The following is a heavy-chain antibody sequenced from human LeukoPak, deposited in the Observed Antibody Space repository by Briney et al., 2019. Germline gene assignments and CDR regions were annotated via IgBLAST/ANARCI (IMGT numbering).Heavy chain of an antibody. CDR2: IYNTGSA. D-gene: IGHD2-2*01. V-gene: IGHV4-31*11. J-gene: IGHJ6*02. Sequence: PSETLSLTCAVSGGSISSGTHYWNWIRQHPGQGLEWIGHIYNTGSAYYNPSLMSRVSISIGTSENQFSLKLSSVTAADTAVYYCASTHCASPSCYSYYYSGLDVWGQGTTVIVSS. CDR1: GGSISSGTHY. CDR3: ASTHCASPSCYSYYYSGLDV.